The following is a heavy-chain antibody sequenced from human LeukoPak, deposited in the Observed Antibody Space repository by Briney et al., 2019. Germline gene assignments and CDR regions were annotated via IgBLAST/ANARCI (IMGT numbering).Heavy chain of an antibody. J-gene: IGHJ1*01. D-gene: IGHD6-25*01. CDR1: GESFSGYY. CDR2: INHSGST. CDR3: ARGWLGIAAGYFQH. V-gene: IGHV4-34*01. Sequence: KPSETLSLTCAVYGESFSGYYWSWIRQPPGKGLEWIGEINHSGSTNYNPSLKSRVTISVDTSKNQFSLKLSSVTAADTAVYYCARGWLGIAAGYFQHWGQGTLVTVSS.